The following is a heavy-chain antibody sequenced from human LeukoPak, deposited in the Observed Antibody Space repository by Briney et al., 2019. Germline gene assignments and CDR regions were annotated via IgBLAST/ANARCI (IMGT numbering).Heavy chain of an antibody. D-gene: IGHD1-1*01. J-gene: IGHJ2*01. CDR1: GFTFTSYA. V-gene: IGHV3-23*01. Sequence: PGGSLRLSCGASGFTFTSYAMSWIRQAPGKGLEWVSAISGGGGNTYYGDSVKGRFTISRDNSKNTLYLQMNSLRAEDTATYYCAKPRAMTTGVGRYFDLWGRGTLVTVSS. CDR3: AKPRAMTTGVGRYFDL. CDR2: ISGGGGNT.